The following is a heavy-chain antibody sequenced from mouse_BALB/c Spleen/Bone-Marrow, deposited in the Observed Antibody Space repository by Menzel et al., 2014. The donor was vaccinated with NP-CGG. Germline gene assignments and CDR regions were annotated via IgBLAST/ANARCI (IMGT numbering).Heavy chain of an antibody. V-gene: IGHV5-12-2*01. D-gene: IGHD1-1*01. CDR1: GFTFSSYT. J-gene: IGHJ3*01. Sequence: EVKLVESGGGLVQPGGSLKLSCAASGFTFSSYTMSWVRQTPEKRLEWVAYISNGGGTIYYPDTVKGRFTISRDNAKNTLYLQMSRLKSECTAMYYCARGGYGVVASAFAYWGQGTLVTVSA. CDR2: ISNGGGTI. CDR3: ARGGYGVVASAFAY.